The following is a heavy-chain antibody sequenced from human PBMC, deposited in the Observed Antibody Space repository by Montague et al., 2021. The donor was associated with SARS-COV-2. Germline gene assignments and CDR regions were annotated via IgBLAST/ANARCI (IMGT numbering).Heavy chain of an antibody. V-gene: IGHV4-39*07. CDR3: ARDIRIPMLIVIQGYGMDV. CDR1: GGSISSSSSY. J-gene: IGHJ6*02. Sequence: SETLSLTCAVSGGSISSSSSYWGWIRQPPGMGLEWIGSIYYSGSTXYXPSLKSRITISVDTSKNQFSLRLTSVTAADTAVYYCARDIRIPMLIVIQGYGMDVWGQGTTVTVSS. CDR2: IYYSGST. D-gene: IGHD3-22*01.